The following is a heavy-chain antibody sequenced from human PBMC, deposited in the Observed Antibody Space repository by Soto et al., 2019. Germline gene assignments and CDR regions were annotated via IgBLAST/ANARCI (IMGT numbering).Heavy chain of an antibody. J-gene: IGHJ4*02. V-gene: IGHV2-5*01. CDR2: IYWNDDK. Sequence: SGPTLMNPTQTLTLTCTFSGFSLRTSGVGVGWIRQPPGKALEWLALIYWNDDKRYSPSLQSRLTITKDTSRNRVVLTMTNMDPVDTATYYCARATRKYYYGSGSYLPDFDYWGQGTLVTAPQ. D-gene: IGHD3-10*01. CDR3: ARATRKYYYGSGSYLPDFDY. CDR1: GFSLRTSGVG.